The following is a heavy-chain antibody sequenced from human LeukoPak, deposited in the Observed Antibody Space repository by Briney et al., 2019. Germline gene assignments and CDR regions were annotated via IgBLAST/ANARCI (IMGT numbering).Heavy chain of an antibody. D-gene: IGHD3-3*01. J-gene: IGHJ6*02. V-gene: IGHV1-69*13. CDR1: GGTFSSYA. CDR3: AIRFLEWLSRPYYYYYGMDV. CDR2: IIPIFGTA. Sequence: SVKVSCKASGGTFSSYAISWVRQAPGQGLEWMGGIIPIFGTANYAQKFQGRVTITADESTSTAYMELSSLRSEDTAVYYCAIRFLEWLSRPYYYYYGMDVWGQGTTVTVSS.